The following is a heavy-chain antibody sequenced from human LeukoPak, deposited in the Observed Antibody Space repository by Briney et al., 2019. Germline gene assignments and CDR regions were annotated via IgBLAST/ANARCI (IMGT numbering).Heavy chain of an antibody. CDR1: GYSFTTYG. CDR3: ARWRGYTGSTNENWFDP. J-gene: IGHJ5*02. Sequence: ASVKVSCKASGYSFTTYGITWVRQAPGQGLEWMGWINTNSGATDYEAKLQGRVTMTRDTSTSTAYMEVRSLRSDDTAVYCCARWRGYTGSTNENWFDPWGQGTLVTVSS. CDR2: INTNSGAT. V-gene: IGHV1-18*01. D-gene: IGHD3-3*01.